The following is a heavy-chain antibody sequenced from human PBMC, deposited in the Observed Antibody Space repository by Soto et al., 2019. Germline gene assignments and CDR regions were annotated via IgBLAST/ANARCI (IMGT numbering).Heavy chain of an antibody. Sequence: SETLSLTCAISGGSFTSNNWWTWVRQPPGQGLEWVGEIYRTGSTNYNPSLKSRVTISLDKSENQFSLKVTSLTAADTAVYYCASRDPGTSVDYWGQGTLVTVSS. CDR2: IYRTGST. CDR3: ASRDPGTSVDY. D-gene: IGHD1-7*01. V-gene: IGHV4-4*02. CDR1: GGSFTSNNW. J-gene: IGHJ4*02.